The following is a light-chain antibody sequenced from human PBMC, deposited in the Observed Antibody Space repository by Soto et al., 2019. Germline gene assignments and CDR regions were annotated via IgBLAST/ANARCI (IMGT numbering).Light chain of an antibody. CDR2: GAS. CDR1: QRVINNY. J-gene: IGKJ2*01. Sequence: EIVLTQSPGTLSLSPGERATLSCSASQRVINNYLAWYQQKPGQAPRLLIYGASSRATGIPDSFSGSGSGTDFTLTISRLEPEDFAVYYCQQYSSSPYTFGQGTKLEIK. V-gene: IGKV3-20*01. CDR3: QQYSSSPYT.